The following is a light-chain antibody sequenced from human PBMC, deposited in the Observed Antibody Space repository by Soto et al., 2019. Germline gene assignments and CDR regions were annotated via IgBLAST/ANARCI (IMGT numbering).Light chain of an antibody. Sequence: QSALTQPASMSGSPGQSITISCSGTIYGFETYNQVSWYQQHPGKAPKILIYEGSKRPSGVSNRFSGSKSGNTASLTISGLQAEDEADYFCSSYVGDSAYAFGTGTKVTVL. CDR3: SSYVGDSAYA. V-gene: IGLV2-23*01. J-gene: IGLJ1*01. CDR2: EGS. CDR1: IYGFETYNQ.